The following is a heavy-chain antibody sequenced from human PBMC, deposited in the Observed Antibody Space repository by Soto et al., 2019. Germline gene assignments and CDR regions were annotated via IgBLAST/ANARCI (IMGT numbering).Heavy chain of an antibody. V-gene: IGHV3-33*01. D-gene: IGHD4-17*01. CDR2: IWYDGSNK. CDR1: GFTFSYYA. Sequence: QVQLVESGGGVVQPGRSLRLSCAASGFTFSYYAMHWVRQAPGKGLEWVAVIWYDGSNKYYADSVKGRFTISRDNSNNKLYLQMNSLRVEDTAVYYCASLHPDSGDLWGQGTLVTVSS. CDR3: ASLHPDSGDL. J-gene: IGHJ4*02.